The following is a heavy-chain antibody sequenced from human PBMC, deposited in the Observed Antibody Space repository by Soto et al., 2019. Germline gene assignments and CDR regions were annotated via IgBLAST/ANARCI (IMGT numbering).Heavy chain of an antibody. CDR3: ALAKDIVVVPADTSGGWFDP. CDR1: GYTFTSYY. Sequence: ASVKVSCKASGYTFTSYYMHWVRQAPGQGLEWMGIINPSGGSTSYAQKLQGRVTMTRDTSTSTVYMELSSLRSEDTAVYYCALAKDIVVVPADTSGGWFDPWGQGTLVTVSS. J-gene: IGHJ5*02. V-gene: IGHV1-46*01. CDR2: INPSGGST. D-gene: IGHD2-2*01.